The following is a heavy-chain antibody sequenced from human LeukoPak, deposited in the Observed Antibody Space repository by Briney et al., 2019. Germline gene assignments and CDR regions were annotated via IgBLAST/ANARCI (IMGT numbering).Heavy chain of an antibody. CDR3: ASGLNAYYDILTGHGLFDY. Sequence: GESLKISCKGSGYSFTSYWIGWVRQMPGKGLEWMGIIYPGDSDTRYSPSFQGQVTISADKSISTAYLQWSSLKASDTAMYYCASGLNAYYDILTGHGLFDYWGQGTLVTVSS. CDR1: GYSFTSYW. J-gene: IGHJ4*02. D-gene: IGHD3-9*01. V-gene: IGHV5-51*01. CDR2: IYPGDSDT.